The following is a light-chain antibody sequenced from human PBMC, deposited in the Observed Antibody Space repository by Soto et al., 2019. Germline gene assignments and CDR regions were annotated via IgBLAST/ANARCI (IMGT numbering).Light chain of an antibody. CDR2: DAT. V-gene: IGKV1-33*01. J-gene: IGKJ5*01. CDR3: QQYEAFPIT. CDR1: QDIRGY. Sequence: DIQMTQSPSSLSASVGDRVTITCQASQDIRGYLNWYQQNPGKPPKLLIYDATNFETGVSKRFSGSGSGTHFTLTILSLQPDDIGTFYCQQYEAFPITFGHGTRVDIK.